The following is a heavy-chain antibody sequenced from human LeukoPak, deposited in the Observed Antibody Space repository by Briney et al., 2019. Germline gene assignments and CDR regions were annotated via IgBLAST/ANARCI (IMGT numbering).Heavy chain of an antibody. V-gene: IGHV3-33*01. Sequence: GGSLRLSCAASGFTFSSYGMPWVRQAPGKGLEWVAVIGYDGSNKYYADSVKGRFTISRDNSKNTLYLQMNSLRAEDTAVYYCARDGWELLGAFEIWGEGTMVTVSS. J-gene: IGHJ3*02. D-gene: IGHD1-26*01. CDR1: GFTFSSYG. CDR2: IGYDGSNK. CDR3: ARDGWELLGAFEI.